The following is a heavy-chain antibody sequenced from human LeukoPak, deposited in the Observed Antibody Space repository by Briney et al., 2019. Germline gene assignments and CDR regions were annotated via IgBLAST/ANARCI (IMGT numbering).Heavy chain of an antibody. CDR1: GGSFSGYY. V-gene: IGHV4-34*01. CDR3: ARFPGGAEYRHYYYMDV. D-gene: IGHD1-14*01. Sequence: SETLSLTCAVYGGSFSGYYWSWIRQPPGKGLEWLGEINHSGSTNYNPSLKSRVTVSVDTSKSQFSLKLSSVTAADTAVYYCARFPGGAEYRHYYYMDVWGKGTTVTVSS. J-gene: IGHJ6*03. CDR2: INHSGST.